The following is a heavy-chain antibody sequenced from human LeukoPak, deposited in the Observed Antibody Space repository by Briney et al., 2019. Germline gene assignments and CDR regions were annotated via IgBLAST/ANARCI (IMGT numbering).Heavy chain of an antibody. J-gene: IGHJ4*02. CDR3: ARAWDYGDPFDY. Sequence: PGGSLRLSCAASGFTFSSYWMHWVRQAPEKGLVWISRINSDGSSTSYADSVKGRFTISRDNAKNTLYLQMNSLRAEDTAVYYCARAWDYGDPFDYWGQGTLVTVSS. D-gene: IGHD4-17*01. CDR2: INSDGSST. V-gene: IGHV3-74*01. CDR1: GFTFSSYW.